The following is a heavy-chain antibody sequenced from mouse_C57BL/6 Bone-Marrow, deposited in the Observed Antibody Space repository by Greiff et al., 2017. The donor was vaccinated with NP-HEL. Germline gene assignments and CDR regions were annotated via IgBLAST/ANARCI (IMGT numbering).Heavy chain of an antibody. CDR2: IDPSDSYT. D-gene: IGHD2-3*01. V-gene: IGHV1-50*01. CDR1: GYTFTSYW. J-gene: IGHJ3*01. CDR3: ARSLYDGYFAY. Sequence: QVQLQQPGAELVKPGASVKLSCKASGYTFTSYWMQWVKQRPGQGLEWLGEIDPSDSYTNYNQKFKGKATLTVDTSSSTAYMQLSSLTSEDSAVYYCARSLYDGYFAYWGQGTLVTVSA.